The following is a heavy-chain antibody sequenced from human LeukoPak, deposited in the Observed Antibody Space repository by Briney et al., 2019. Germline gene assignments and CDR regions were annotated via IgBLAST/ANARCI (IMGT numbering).Heavy chain of an antibody. D-gene: IGHD3-10*01. CDR1: GFTFSDYN. J-gene: IGHJ4*02. V-gene: IGHV4-34*01. Sequence: PGGSLRLSCAASGFTFSDYNMSWIRQPPGKGLEWIGEINHSGSTNYNPSLKSRVTISVDTSKNQFSLKLSSVTAADTAVYYCASRSVRGVKGIFDYWGQGTLVTVSS. CDR3: ASRSVRGVKGIFDY. CDR2: INHSGST.